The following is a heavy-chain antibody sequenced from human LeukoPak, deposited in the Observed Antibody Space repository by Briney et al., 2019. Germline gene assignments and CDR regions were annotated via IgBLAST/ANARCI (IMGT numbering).Heavy chain of an antibody. Sequence: GGSLRLSCAASGFTFSSYSMNWVRQAPGKGLEWVSSISSSSSYIYYADSVKGRFTISRDNAKNMLNMEMSSLRAEDTAVYYCAKLVPSDSSAYWGQGILVTVSS. CDR1: GFTFSSYS. J-gene: IGHJ4*02. CDR2: ISSSSSYI. CDR3: AKLVPSDSSAY. V-gene: IGHV3-21*01. D-gene: IGHD3-22*01.